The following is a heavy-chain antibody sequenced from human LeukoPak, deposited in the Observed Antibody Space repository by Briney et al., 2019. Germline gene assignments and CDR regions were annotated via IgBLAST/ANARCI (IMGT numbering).Heavy chain of an antibody. J-gene: IGHJ4*02. CDR1: EFIFSNYW. D-gene: IGHD5-24*01. Sequence: GGSLRLSCVASEFIFSNYWMSWVRQAPGKGLEWVANIKPDGSEKNYVDSVRGRFSISRDNAKSSVFLQMNSLRAEDTAVYYCARRGYTFDYWGLATLVTVSS. CDR2: IKPDGSEK. V-gene: IGHV3-7*01. CDR3: ARRGYTFDY.